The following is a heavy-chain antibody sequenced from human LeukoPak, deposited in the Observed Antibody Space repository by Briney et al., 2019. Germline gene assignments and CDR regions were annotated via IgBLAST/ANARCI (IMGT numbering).Heavy chain of an antibody. CDR1: GYTFTGYY. J-gene: IGHJ5*02. V-gene: IGHV1-2*02. CDR2: INPNSGGT. D-gene: IGHD4-17*01. Sequence: GASVKVSCKASGYTFTGYYMHWVRQAPGQGLEWMGWINPNSGGTNYAQKFQGRVTMTRDTSISTAYMELSRLRSDDTAVYYCAREATVTTSRGRWFDPWGQGTLVTVSS. CDR3: AREATVTTSRGRWFDP.